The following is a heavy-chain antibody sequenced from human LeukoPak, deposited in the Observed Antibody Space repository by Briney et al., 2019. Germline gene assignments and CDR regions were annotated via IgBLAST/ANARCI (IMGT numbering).Heavy chain of an antibody. Sequence: GESLKISCKGSGYSFTTYWIGWVRQMPGKGLEWMGIIYPADSDTRYSPSFEGQVTISVDKSISTAFLQWSSLKASGTAMYYCARPAGSSWYNGMDVWGQGTTVTVSS. CDR1: GYSFTTYW. CDR3: ARPAGSSWYNGMDV. J-gene: IGHJ6*02. CDR2: IYPADSDT. V-gene: IGHV5-51*01. D-gene: IGHD6-13*01.